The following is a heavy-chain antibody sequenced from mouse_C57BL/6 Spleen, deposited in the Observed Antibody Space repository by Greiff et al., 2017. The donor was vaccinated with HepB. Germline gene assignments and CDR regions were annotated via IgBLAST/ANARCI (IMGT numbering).Heavy chain of an antibody. CDR2: IYPGDGDT. J-gene: IGHJ4*01. CDR3: ARGGLYDYGTLDY. Sequence: QVQLQQSGPELVKPGASVKISCKASGYAFSSSWMNWVKQRPGKGLEWIGRIYPGDGDTNYNGKFKGKATLTADKSSSTAYMQLSSLTSEDSAVYFCARGGLYDYGTLDYWGQGTSVTVSS. CDR1: GYAFSSSW. D-gene: IGHD2-4*01. V-gene: IGHV1-82*01.